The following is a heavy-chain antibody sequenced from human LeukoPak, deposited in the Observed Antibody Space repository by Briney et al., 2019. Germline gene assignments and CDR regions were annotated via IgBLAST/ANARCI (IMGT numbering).Heavy chain of an antibody. Sequence: SETLSLTCTVSGGSISSYYWSWIRQPAGKGLEWIGRIYTSGSTNYNPSLKSRVTMSVGTSKNQFSLKLSSVTAADTAVYYCARVRDDDFWSGYYVFDYWGQGTLVTVSS. CDR1: GGSISSYY. CDR3: ARVRDDDFWSGYYVFDY. J-gene: IGHJ4*02. CDR2: IYTSGST. D-gene: IGHD3-3*01. V-gene: IGHV4-4*07.